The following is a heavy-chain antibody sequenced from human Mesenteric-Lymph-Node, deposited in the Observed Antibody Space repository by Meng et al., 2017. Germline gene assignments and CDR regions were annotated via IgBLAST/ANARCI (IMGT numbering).Heavy chain of an antibody. CDR2: IYYSGST. D-gene: IGHD1-26*01. J-gene: IGHJ5*02. V-gene: IGHV4-30-4*01. CDR1: GGSISSGDYY. CDR3: ARGQRSYSGSYPEWFDP. Sequence: VQRQGSAPGLVNPTQTLSLTCTVSGGSISSGDYYWSWIRQPPGKGLEWIGCIYYSGSTYYNPSLKGRVTISVDTSKNQFSLNLSSVTAADTAVYYCARGQRSYSGSYPEWFDPWGQGTLVTVSS.